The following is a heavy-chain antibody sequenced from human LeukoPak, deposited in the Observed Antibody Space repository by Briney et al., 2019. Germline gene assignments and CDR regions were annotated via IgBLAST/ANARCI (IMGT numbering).Heavy chain of an antibody. CDR3: VSQNMEWELLAFDY. J-gene: IGHJ4*02. CDR1: GYTFTVYY. Sequence: ASVKVSCKASGYTFTVYYMHWLRQAPGQGLEWMGRINPNNGGTNYAQNFQGRVTMPRDTSISTAYMELSSLISDDTAVSYCVSQNMEWELLAFDYWGQGTLVTVSS. V-gene: IGHV1-2*06. CDR2: INPNNGGT. D-gene: IGHD1-26*01.